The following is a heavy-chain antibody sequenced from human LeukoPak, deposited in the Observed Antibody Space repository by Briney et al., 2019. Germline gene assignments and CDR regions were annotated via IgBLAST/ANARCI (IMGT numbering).Heavy chain of an antibody. CDR2: IYSGGNT. CDR1: GFTVSSNY. Sequence: GGSLRLSCAASGFTVSSNYMSWVRQAPGKGLECVSVIYSGGNTYYVDSVKGRFTISRDNSENTLYLQMNSLRAEDTAVYYCARDPGRPQEQWGQGTLVTVSS. V-gene: IGHV3-53*01. J-gene: IGHJ4*02. D-gene: IGHD1-26*01. CDR3: ARDPGRPQEQ.